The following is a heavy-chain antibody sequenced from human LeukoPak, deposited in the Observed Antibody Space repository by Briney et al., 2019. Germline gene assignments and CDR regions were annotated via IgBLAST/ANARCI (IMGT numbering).Heavy chain of an antibody. Sequence: SVKVSCKASGGTSNYVISWVRQAPGHGLEGRGGLIPIYGTINYAQKFQGRLTISADKTTNTTYMEPNSLQSEDTAVYYCAKSGPPSRDYYYYTDVWGEGTMVTVSS. V-gene: IGHV1-69*06. CDR2: LIPIYGTI. J-gene: IGHJ6*03. CDR3: AKSGPPSRDYYYYTDV. CDR1: GGTSNYV.